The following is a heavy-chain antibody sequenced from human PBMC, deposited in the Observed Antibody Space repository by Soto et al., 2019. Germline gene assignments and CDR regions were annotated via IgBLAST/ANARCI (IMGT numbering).Heavy chain of an antibody. Sequence: GGSLRLSCAASGFTFSSYAMHWVRQAPGKGLEWVAVISYDGSNKYYADSVKGRFTISRDNSKNTLYLQMNSLRAEDTAVYYCARTVGYCTNGVCYTEGYYYGTDVWGQGTTVTVSS. CDR2: ISYDGSNK. V-gene: IGHV3-30-3*01. D-gene: IGHD2-8*01. CDR3: ARTVGYCTNGVCYTEGYYYGTDV. J-gene: IGHJ6*02. CDR1: GFTFSSYA.